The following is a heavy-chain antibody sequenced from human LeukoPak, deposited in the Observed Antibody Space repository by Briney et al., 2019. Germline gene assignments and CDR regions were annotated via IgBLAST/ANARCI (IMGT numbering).Heavy chain of an antibody. CDR2: IYYSGST. Sequence: SETLSLTCTVSGGSISSYYWSWIRQPPGKGLEWIGYIYYSGSTNYNPSLKSRVTISVDTSKNQFSLKLSSVTAADTAVYYCARGPYSSSWYTRGYNWFDPWGQGTLVTVSS. CDR3: ARGPYSSSWYTRGYNWFDP. V-gene: IGHV4-59*12. CDR1: GGSISSYY. J-gene: IGHJ5*02. D-gene: IGHD6-13*01.